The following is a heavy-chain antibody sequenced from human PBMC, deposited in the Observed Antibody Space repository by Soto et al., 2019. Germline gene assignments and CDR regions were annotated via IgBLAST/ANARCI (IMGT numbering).Heavy chain of an antibody. V-gene: IGHV3-33*01. J-gene: IGHJ4*02. D-gene: IGHD6-13*01. CDR3: ARDKGSSWAFCDY. CDR2: IWYDGSNK. Sequence: QVQLVESGGGVVQPGRSLRLSCAASGFTFSSYGMHWVRQAPGKGLEWVAVIWYDGSNKYYADSVKGRFTISRDNSKNTLYLQMNSLRAEDTAVYYCARDKGSSWAFCDYWGQGTLVTVSS. CDR1: GFTFSSYG.